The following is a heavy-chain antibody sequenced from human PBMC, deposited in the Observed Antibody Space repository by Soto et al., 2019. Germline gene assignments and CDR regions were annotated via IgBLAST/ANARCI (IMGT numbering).Heavy chain of an antibody. CDR1: GGSISSSSYY. CDR2: IDYSGST. J-gene: IGHJ1*01. V-gene: IGHV4-39*01. Sequence: SETLSLTCTVSGGSISSSSYYWGWIRQPPGKGLEGIGSIDYSGSTYYNPSLKSRVTISVDTSKNQFSLKLRSVTAAHNAVHYREGQSNRGSQHRGQQTLVT. D-gene: IGHD7-27*01. CDR3: EGQSNRGSQH.